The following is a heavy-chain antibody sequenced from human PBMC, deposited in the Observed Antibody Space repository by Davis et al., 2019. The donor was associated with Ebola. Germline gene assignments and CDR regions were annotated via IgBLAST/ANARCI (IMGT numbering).Heavy chain of an antibody. Sequence: PGGSLRLSCEVSGFPLSSFAMSWVRQAPGKGLEWVSGISATGGSAYYADSVKGRFTISRDNSKNTLFLQMNGLRAEDTAVYYCAKTPVEVPATPLYYYMDVWGNGTTVTVS. CDR3: AKTPVEVPATPLYYYMDV. V-gene: IGHV3-23*01. D-gene: IGHD2-2*01. CDR1: GFPLSSFA. CDR2: ISATGGSA. J-gene: IGHJ6*03.